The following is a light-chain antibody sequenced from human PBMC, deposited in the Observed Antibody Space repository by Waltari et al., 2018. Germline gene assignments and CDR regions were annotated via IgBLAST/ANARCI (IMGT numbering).Light chain of an antibody. CDR2: KAS. CDR1: QSIRSW. Sequence: DIQMTQSPSTLSASVGDRVTITCRASQSIRSWLAWYQQKPGKAPKILIYKASRLESGVPSRFSGSESGTEFTLTISSLQPDDVATYYCQQYNSFSPWAFGQGTKVEI. V-gene: IGKV1-5*03. J-gene: IGKJ1*01. CDR3: QQYNSFSPWA.